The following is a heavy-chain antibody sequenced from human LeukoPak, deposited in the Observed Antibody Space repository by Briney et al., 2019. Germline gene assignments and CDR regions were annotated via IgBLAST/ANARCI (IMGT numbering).Heavy chain of an antibody. V-gene: IGHV3-23*01. CDR2: ISGSGGST. CDR1: GFTFSSYE. J-gene: IGHJ4*02. Sequence: PGGSLRLSCAASGFTFSSYEMNWVRQAPGKGLEWVSAISGSGGSTYYADSVKGRFTISRDNSKNTLYLQMNSLRAEDTAVYYCAKDYDILTGYYPIVFWGQGTLVTVSS. CDR3: AKDYDILTGYYPIVF. D-gene: IGHD3-9*01.